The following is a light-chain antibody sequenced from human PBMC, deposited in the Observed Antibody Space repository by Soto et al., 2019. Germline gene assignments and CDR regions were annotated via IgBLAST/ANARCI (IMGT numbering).Light chain of an antibody. J-gene: IGLJ3*02. V-gene: IGLV1-44*01. CDR1: SNIGSYA. CDR3: AAWVGSLSERV. Sequence: QSVLTQPPSASGTPGQRVTISCSGSSNIGSYAVNWYQQLPGTAPKLLIYNNNQRPSGVPVRFSGSKSGTSASLAISGLQSEDEADYYCAAWVGSLSERVFGGGTKLTVL. CDR2: NNN.